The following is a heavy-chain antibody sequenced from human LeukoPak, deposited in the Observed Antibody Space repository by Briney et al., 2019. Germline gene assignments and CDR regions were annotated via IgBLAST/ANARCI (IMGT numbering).Heavy chain of an antibody. Sequence: GGSLRLSCAASGFTFRSYDMHWVRQATGKGLEWVSGIGTAGEIYYPGSVKGRFTISRDNANNTLYLQMNSLRVEDTAVYYCARGGSGSGYHYYYYYMDVWGKGTTVTISS. V-gene: IGHV3-13*01. J-gene: IGHJ6*03. CDR3: ARGGSGSGYHYYYYYMDV. D-gene: IGHD3-22*01. CDR2: IGTAGEI. CDR1: GFTFRSYD.